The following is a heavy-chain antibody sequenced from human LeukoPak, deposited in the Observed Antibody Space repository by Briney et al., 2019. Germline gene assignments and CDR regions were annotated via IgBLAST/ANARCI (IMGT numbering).Heavy chain of an antibody. CDR2: IKQDGSEK. V-gene: IGHV3-7*01. Sequence: GGSLRLSCAASGFTFSSYWMSWVRQAPGKGLEWVANIKQDGSEKYYVDSVKGRFTISRDNAKNSLYPQMNSLRAEDTAVYFCARDSRWNYVRYFDYWGQGTLVTVSS. J-gene: IGHJ4*02. CDR3: ARDSRWNYVRYFDY. CDR1: GFTFSSYW. D-gene: IGHD1-7*01.